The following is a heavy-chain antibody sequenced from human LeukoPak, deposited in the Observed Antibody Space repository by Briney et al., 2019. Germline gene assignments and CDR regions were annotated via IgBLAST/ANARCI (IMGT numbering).Heavy chain of an antibody. V-gene: IGHV3-21*01. J-gene: IGHJ4*02. CDR3: ARAGGSTVSHSDY. D-gene: IGHD4-17*01. Sequence: GGSLRLSCAASGFTFSSYSMNWIRQAPGKGLEWVSSISSSTSYIYYADSVKGRFTIPKDNAKNSLYLQMNSLRAEDTAVYYCARAGGSTVSHSDYWGQGTLVTVSS. CDR1: GFTFSSYS. CDR2: ISSSTSYI.